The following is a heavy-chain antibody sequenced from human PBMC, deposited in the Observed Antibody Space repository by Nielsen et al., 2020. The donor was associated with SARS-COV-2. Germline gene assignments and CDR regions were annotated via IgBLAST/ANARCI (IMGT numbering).Heavy chain of an antibody. Sequence: GGSLRLSCAASGFTFDDYAMHWVRQAPGKGLEWVSGISWNSGSIGYADSVKGRFTISRDNAKNSLYLQMNSLRAEDTALYYCAAAYGGYEQDTNYWGQGTLVTVSS. V-gene: IGHV3-9*01. CDR2: ISWNSGSI. J-gene: IGHJ4*02. CDR3: AAAYGGYEQDTNY. CDR1: GFTFDDYA. D-gene: IGHD5-12*01.